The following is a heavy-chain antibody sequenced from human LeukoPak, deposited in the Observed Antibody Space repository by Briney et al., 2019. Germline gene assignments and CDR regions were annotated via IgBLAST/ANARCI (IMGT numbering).Heavy chain of an antibody. J-gene: IGHJ5*02. D-gene: IGHD3-16*01. CDR3: ARELGNTTGEDNWFDP. CDR2: ISYSGTT. Sequence: PSQTLSLTCSVSGDSMRGDDYYWTWIRQPPGKGLQWIGYISYSGTTYYNPSLRSRVTISVDTSKNQFSLKLSPVTAADTAVYYCARELGNTTGEDNWFDPWGQGTLVTVSS. CDR1: GDSMRGDDYY. V-gene: IGHV4-30-4*01.